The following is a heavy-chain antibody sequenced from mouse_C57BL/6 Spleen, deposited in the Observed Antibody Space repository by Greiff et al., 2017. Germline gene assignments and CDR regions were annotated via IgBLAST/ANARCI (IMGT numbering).Heavy chain of an antibody. J-gene: IGHJ4*01. CDR1: GYTFTSYW. Sequence: QVQLQQPGAELVKPGASVKLSCKASGYTFTSYWMHWVKQRPGQGLEWIGMIHPNSGSTNYNEKFKSKATLTVDKSSSTAYMQLSSLTSEDSAVYYCASLDSSGYYYAMDYWGQGTSVTVSS. D-gene: IGHD3-2*02. V-gene: IGHV1-64*01. CDR2: IHPNSGST. CDR3: ASLDSSGYYYAMDY.